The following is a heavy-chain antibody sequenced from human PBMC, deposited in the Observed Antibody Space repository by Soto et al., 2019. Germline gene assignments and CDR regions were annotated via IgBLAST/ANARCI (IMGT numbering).Heavy chain of an antibody. D-gene: IGHD2-15*01. CDR2: IIPIFGTA. CDR3: AVGYCSGGSCSPRYFGY. Sequence: QVQLVQSGAEVKKPVSSVKVSCKASGGTFSSYAISWVRQAPGQGLEWMGGIIPIFGTANYAQKFRGRVTMSEDEPTSTADLELHRLKAADTALHYCAVGYCSGGSCSPRYFGYWGPGTLVTVCS. CDR1: GGTFSSYA. V-gene: IGHV1-69*01. J-gene: IGHJ4*02.